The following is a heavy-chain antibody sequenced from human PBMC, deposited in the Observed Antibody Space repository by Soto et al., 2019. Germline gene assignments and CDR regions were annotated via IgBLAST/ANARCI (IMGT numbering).Heavy chain of an antibody. Sequence: QVQLVESGGGVVQPGRSLRLSCAASGFTFSSYAMHWVRQAPGKGLEWVAVISYDGSNKYYADSVKGRFTISRDNSKNTLDLRMNSLRAEDTAVYYCARTDYYDSSGYADAFDICGKATMVTVSS. CDR2: ISYDGSNK. V-gene: IGHV3-30-3*01. CDR3: ARTDYYDSSGYADAFDI. J-gene: IGHJ3*02. CDR1: GFTFSSYA. D-gene: IGHD3-22*01.